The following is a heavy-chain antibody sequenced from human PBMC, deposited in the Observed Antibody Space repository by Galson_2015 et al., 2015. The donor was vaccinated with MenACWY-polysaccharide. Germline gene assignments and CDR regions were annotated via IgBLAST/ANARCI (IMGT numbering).Heavy chain of an antibody. CDR2: ISSSSGII. D-gene: IGHD6-25*01. Sequence: SLRLSCAASGFTFSDYYMSWIRQAPGKGLECISHISSSSGIIYYADSVKGRFTIPRDNAKNSLYLQMNSLRAEDTAMYYCARSAWLDIWGQGTMVTVSS. CDR1: GFTFSDYY. V-gene: IGHV3-11*01. J-gene: IGHJ3*02. CDR3: ARSAWLDI.